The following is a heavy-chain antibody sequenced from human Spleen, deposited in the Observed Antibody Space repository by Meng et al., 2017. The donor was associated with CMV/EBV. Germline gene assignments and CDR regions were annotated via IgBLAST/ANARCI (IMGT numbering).Heavy chain of an antibody. J-gene: IGHJ4*02. D-gene: IGHD6-6*01. CDR3: ARGSPSYYFDF. CDR1: GFTFGDYY. CDR2: TSSSGSLK. V-gene: IGHV3-11*01. Sequence: GESLKISCAASGFTFGDYYMSWIRQPPGKELEWISYTSSSGSLKYYADSVKGRFTISRDNAKNSLFLQLSSLRAEDAAVYYCARGSPSYYFDFWGQGTVVTVSS.